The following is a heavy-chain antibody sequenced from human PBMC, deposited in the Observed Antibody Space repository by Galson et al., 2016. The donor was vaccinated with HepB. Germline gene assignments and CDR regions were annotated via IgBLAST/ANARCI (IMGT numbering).Heavy chain of an antibody. CDR3: AKRGDLRYFDY. CDR1: GFTFSSYA. D-gene: IGHD3-16*01. V-gene: IGHV3-23*01. CDR2: ISNSGGST. J-gene: IGHJ4*02. Sequence: SLRLSCAASGFTFSSYAMTWVRQAPGKGLEWVSSISNSGGSTYYADSVKGRFTTSRDNSKNTLYLQVNSLRAEDTAGYYCAKRGDLRYFDYWGQGTLVTVSS.